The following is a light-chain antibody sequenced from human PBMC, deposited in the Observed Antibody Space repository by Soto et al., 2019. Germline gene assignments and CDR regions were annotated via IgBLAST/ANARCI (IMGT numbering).Light chain of an antibody. Sequence: QSVLTQPASVSGSPGQSITISCTGTSSDVGAYNYDSWYQQYPGEAPKVIIYDVSHRPAGVSNRFSGSKSGNTASLTISGLQAEDEADYYCRSYTSSSTREVFGTGTKVTVL. CDR1: SSDVGAYNY. CDR2: DVS. J-gene: IGLJ1*01. CDR3: RSYTSSSTREV. V-gene: IGLV2-14*01.